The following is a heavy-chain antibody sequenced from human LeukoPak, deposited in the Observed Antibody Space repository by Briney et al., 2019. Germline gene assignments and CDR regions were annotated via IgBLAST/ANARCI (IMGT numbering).Heavy chain of an antibody. CDR2: ISSSSSTI. J-gene: IGHJ4*02. Sequence: GGSLRLSCAASGFTFSSYSMNWVRQAPGKGLEWVSYISSSSSTIYYADSVKGRFTISRDNAKNSLYLQMNSLRDEDTAVYYFAREDYDSSGYPIPSDYWGQGTLVTVSS. D-gene: IGHD3-22*01. CDR1: GFTFSSYS. V-gene: IGHV3-48*02. CDR3: AREDYDSSGYPIPSDY.